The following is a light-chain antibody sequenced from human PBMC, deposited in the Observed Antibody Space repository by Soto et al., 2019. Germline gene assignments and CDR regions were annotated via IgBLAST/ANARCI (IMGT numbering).Light chain of an antibody. CDR2: SNN. CDR1: SSNIGSNT. Sequence: QSVLTQPPSASGTPGQRVTISCSGSSSNIGSNTVNWYQQLPGTAPKLLIYSNNQRPSGVPDRFSGSKSGTSASLAISGLQSEDEADYYCNSLRVNHLYVFGSGTKVTVL. V-gene: IGLV1-44*01. CDR3: NSLRVNHLYV. J-gene: IGLJ1*01.